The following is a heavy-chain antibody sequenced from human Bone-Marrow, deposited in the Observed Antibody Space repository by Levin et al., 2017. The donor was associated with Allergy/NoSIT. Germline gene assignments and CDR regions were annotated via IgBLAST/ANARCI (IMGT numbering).Heavy chain of an antibody. Sequence: QPGGSLRLSCAGSGFTFSKSALTWVRQAPGKGLEWVSALSGTSTDPSYAASVKGRFTISRDNSNNTLYLQMNGLRADDTATYYCAKEGIYGAVNWGRGTLVIVSS. CDR3: AKEGIYGAVN. J-gene: IGHJ4*02. CDR2: LSGTSTDP. CDR1: GFTFSKSA. V-gene: IGHV3-23*01. D-gene: IGHD5-12*01.